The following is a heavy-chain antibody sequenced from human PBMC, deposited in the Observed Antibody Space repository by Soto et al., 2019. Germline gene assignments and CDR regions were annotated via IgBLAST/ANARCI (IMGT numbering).Heavy chain of an antibody. CDR1: GYTFTGYY. CDR3: ARRKIGRAQHFDY. D-gene: IGHD1-26*01. V-gene: IGHV1-2*02. Sequence: ASVKVSCKASGYTFTGYYMHWVRQAPGQGLEWMGWINPNSGGTNYAQKFQGRVTMTRDTSISTAYMELSRLRSYDTSVYYCARRKIGRAQHFDYWGQGTLVTVSS. CDR2: INPNSGGT. J-gene: IGHJ4*02.